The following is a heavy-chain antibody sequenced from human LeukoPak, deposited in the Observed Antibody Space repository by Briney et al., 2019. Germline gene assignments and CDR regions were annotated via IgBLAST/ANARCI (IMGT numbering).Heavy chain of an antibody. CDR1: GYTFTSYG. CDR2: ISAYNGNT. V-gene: IGHV1-18*01. CDR3: AREISSSWYKTCFDP. Sequence: ASVKVSCKASGYTFTSYGISWVRQAPGQGLEWMGWISAYNGNTNYAQKLQGRVTMTTDTSTSTAYMALRSLRSDHPAVYYCAREISSSWYKTCFDPWGQGTLVTVSS. D-gene: IGHD6-13*01. J-gene: IGHJ5*02.